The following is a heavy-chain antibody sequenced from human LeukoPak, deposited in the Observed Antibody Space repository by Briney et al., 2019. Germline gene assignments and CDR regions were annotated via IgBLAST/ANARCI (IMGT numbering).Heavy chain of an antibody. V-gene: IGHV4-39*01. CDR2: IYYSGST. CDR1: GGSISSSSYY. D-gene: IGHD6-19*01. Sequence: PSETLFLTCTVPGGSISSSSYYWGWIRQPPGKGLEWIGSIYYSGSTYYNPSLKSRVTISVDTSKNQFSLKLSSVTAADTAVYYCASEDSSGWYTGGDYWGQGTLVTVSS. CDR3: ASEDSSGWYTGGDY. J-gene: IGHJ4*02.